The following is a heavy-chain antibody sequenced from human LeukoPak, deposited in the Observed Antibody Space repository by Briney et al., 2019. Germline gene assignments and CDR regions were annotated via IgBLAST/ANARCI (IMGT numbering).Heavy chain of an antibody. CDR1: GFTVSNNY. Sequence: GGSLRLSCAASGFTVSNNYLSWVRQAPGKGVDWVSIIYTDGGTYYADSVTGRFTISRDNSKNTLYLQMNSLRADDTAVYYCAREQPPGVYFDYWGQGTLVTVSS. J-gene: IGHJ4*02. V-gene: IGHV3-53*01. CDR3: AREQPPGVYFDY. CDR2: IYTDGGT. D-gene: IGHD3-10*01.